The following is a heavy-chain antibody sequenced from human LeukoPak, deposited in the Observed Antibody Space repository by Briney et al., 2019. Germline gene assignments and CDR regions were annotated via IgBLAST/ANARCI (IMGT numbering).Heavy chain of an antibody. CDR3: ARENSGYDGGFDY. CDR1: GFTFSNYE. D-gene: IGHD5-12*01. V-gene: IGHV3-48*03. CDR2: ITDTATT. J-gene: IGHJ4*02. Sequence: GGSLRLSCAASGFTFSNYEMNWVRQAPGKGLEWVSYITDTATTYYADSVKGRLTISRDNAKNSLFLQMNSLRAEDTAVYYCARENSGYDGGFDYWGQGTLVTVSS.